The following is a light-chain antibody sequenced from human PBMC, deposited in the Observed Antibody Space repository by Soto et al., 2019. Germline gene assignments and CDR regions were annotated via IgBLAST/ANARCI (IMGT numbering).Light chain of an antibody. V-gene: IGKV3-20*01. CDR2: GAS. CDR1: QSVSSSY. J-gene: IGKJ3*01. CDR3: QQYGSSPLFT. Sequence: EIVLTQSPGTLSLSPGERATLSCRASQSVSSSYLAWYQQKPGQAPRLLIYGASGRATGIPDRFSGSGSGTDFTLTISRQEPEDFAVYYCQQYGSSPLFTFGPGTKVDIK.